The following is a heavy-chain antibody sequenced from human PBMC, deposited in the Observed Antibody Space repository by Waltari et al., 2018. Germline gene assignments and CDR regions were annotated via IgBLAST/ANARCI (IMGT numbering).Heavy chain of an antibody. J-gene: IGHJ4*02. V-gene: IGHV3-23*01. CDR3: AKDRNIATVTSFDY. D-gene: IGHD4-17*01. CDR1: GFTFSSYA. Sequence: EVQLLESGGGLVQPGGSLRLSCAASGFTFSSYAMSWVRQAPGKGLGWASAISGSGGSTYYADSVNGRFTISRDNSKNTLYLQMNSLRAEDTAVYYCAKDRNIATVTSFDYWGQGTLVTVSS. CDR2: ISGSGGST.